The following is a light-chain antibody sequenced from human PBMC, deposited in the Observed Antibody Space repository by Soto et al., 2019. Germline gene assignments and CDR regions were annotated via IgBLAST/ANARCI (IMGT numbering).Light chain of an antibody. CDR3: QQYGTSPLT. Sequence: ETVLTQSPGTLSLSPGERATLSCRASQSVNNDYLAWYQQRPGLAPRLLIFGASGRATGIPDRLSGSGSGTDFTLTISRLEPEDFAIYYCQQYGTSPLTFGGGTKVDIK. CDR2: GAS. J-gene: IGKJ4*01. V-gene: IGKV3-20*01. CDR1: QSVNNDY.